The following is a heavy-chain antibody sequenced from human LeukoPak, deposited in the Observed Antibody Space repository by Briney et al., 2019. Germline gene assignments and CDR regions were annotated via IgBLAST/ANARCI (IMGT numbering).Heavy chain of an antibody. CDR1: GGSISSSSYY. Sequence: PSETLSLTCTVSGGSISSSSYYWGWIRQPPGKGLEWIGSIYYSGSTYYNPSLKSRVTISVDTSKNQFSLKLSSVTAADTAVYYCAGAGRYFDWLLYDFDYWGQGTLVTVSS. CDR2: IYYSGST. J-gene: IGHJ4*02. CDR3: AGAGRYFDWLLYDFDY. D-gene: IGHD3-9*01. V-gene: IGHV4-39*07.